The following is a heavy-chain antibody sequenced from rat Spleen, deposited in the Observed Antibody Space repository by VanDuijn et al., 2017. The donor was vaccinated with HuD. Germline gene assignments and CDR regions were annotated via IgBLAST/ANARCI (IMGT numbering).Heavy chain of an antibody. CDR2: ISSGGGAT. J-gene: IGHJ4*01. CDR1: GFTFSSFP. Sequence: EVQLVESGGGLVQPGSPLRLSCAASGFTFSSFPMAWVRQGPRKGLEWVATISSGGGATYYPDSVKGRFSISRDNAKSTLYLQMDSLRSEDTATYYCATGWVMGAWGQGASVTVSS. V-gene: IGHV5-46*01. CDR3: ATGWVMGA. D-gene: IGHD1-12*02.